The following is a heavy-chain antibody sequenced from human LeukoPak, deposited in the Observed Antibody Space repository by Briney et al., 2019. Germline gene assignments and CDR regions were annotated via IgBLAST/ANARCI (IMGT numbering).Heavy chain of an antibody. CDR1: GGTFSSYA. V-gene: IGHV1-69*04. J-gene: IGHJ4*02. Sequence: ASVKVSCKASGGTFSSYAISWVRQAPGQGLEWMGRIIPILGIANYAQEFQGRVTITADKSTSTAYMELSSLRSEDTAVYYCARDGSDDILTGYPYSFDYWGQGTLVTVSS. CDR3: ARDGSDDILTGYPYSFDY. CDR2: IIPILGIA. D-gene: IGHD3-9*01.